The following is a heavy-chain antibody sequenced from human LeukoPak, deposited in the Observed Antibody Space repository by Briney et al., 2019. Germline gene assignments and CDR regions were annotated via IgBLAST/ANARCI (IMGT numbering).Heavy chain of an antibody. Sequence: SDTLSLTYTVSGGCIKKYYWIWIRQPAGKGLKWIGRIYTRGSTNYNPSLKSRVTMSVDTSKNQFSLKLSSVTAADTAVYYCARGRYCSADICSGGDAFDIWGQGTMVSVSS. CDR3: ARGRYCSADICSGGDAFDI. CDR2: IYTRGST. CDR1: GGCIKKYY. J-gene: IGHJ3*02. V-gene: IGHV4-4*07. D-gene: IGHD2-15*01.